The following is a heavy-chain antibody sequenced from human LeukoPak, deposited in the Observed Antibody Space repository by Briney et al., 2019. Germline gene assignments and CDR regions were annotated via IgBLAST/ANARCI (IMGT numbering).Heavy chain of an antibody. V-gene: IGHV3-74*01. CDR1: GFTFNSYW. CDR3: ARAHAVAGTNWFDP. Sequence: GGSLRLSCAASGFTFNSYWMHWVRQAPGRGLVWVSRISSDESSTSYADSVKGRFNISRDNTKNTLYLQMNSLRVGDTAVYYCARAHAVAGTNWFDPWGQGTLVTVSS. J-gene: IGHJ5*02. CDR2: ISSDESST. D-gene: IGHD6-19*01.